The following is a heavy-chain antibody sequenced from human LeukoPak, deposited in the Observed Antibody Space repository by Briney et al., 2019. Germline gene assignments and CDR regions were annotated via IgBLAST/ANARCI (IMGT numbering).Heavy chain of an antibody. V-gene: IGHV1-2*02. D-gene: IGHD6-13*01. CDR2: INPNNAGT. Sequence: ASVKVSCKASGYTFTGYYMHWVRQAPGQGLEWMGWINPNNAGTNYAQKFQGRVTMTRGTSISTAYMELSRLRSDDTAVYYCARTLYIAAAPGGFDYWGQGTLVTVSS. CDR3: ARTLYIAAAPGGFDY. J-gene: IGHJ4*02. CDR1: GYTFTGYY.